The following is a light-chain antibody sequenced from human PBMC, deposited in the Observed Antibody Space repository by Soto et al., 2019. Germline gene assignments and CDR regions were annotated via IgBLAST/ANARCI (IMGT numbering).Light chain of an antibody. CDR1: QNVRTN. CDR3: HQFHDWPLYT. CDR2: GAS. Sequence: EIVMTQSPATLSVSPGERATLSCRASQNVRTNLAWYQQKPGQAPRLLIYGASTRATGIPARFSGSGSGTEFTLTISSLQSEDFAVYYCHQFHDWPLYTFGQGTQLDIK. J-gene: IGKJ2*01. V-gene: IGKV3-15*01.